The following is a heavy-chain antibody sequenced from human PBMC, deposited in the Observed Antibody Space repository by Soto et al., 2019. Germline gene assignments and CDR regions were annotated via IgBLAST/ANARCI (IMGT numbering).Heavy chain of an antibody. V-gene: IGHV3-7*03. D-gene: IGHD2-15*01. J-gene: IGHJ4*02. Sequence: GGSLRFSCAASGFTFSSYWMSWVRQAPGKGLEWVANIKQDGSEKYYVDSVKGRFTISRDNAKNSLYLQMNSLRAEDTAVYYCARVDIVVVVAAINFDYWGQGTLVTVSS. CDR3: ARVDIVVVVAAINFDY. CDR2: IKQDGSEK. CDR1: GFTFSSYW.